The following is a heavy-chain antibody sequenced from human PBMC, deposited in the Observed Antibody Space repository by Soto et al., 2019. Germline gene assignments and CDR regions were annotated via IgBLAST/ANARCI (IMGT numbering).Heavy chain of an antibody. D-gene: IGHD3-10*01. Sequence: GGSLRPSCAASGFAFSNYAMTWVRQSPGKGLEWVSSISRTCRDTHYADSVKGRLTISRDNSKNKLFLQMETLRADDSGIYYCASSSLWLGMGYFDYWGQGTLVTVSS. CDR3: ASSSLWLGMGYFDY. CDR2: ISRTCRDT. CDR1: GFAFSNYA. J-gene: IGHJ4*02. V-gene: IGHV3-23*01.